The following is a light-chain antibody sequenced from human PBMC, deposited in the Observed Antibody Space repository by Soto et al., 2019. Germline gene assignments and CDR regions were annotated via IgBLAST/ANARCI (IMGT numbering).Light chain of an antibody. Sequence: EIVLTQSPGTLSLSPGERATLSCRASQSVSSSYLAWYQQKHGQAPRLLIYGASTRTTGIPDRFSGSGSGTDVTLPISRLEPEDFAVYYCQQYGSSPRLTFGGGTKVEIK. CDR1: QSVSSSY. CDR3: QQYGSSPRLT. V-gene: IGKV3-20*01. J-gene: IGKJ4*01. CDR2: GAS.